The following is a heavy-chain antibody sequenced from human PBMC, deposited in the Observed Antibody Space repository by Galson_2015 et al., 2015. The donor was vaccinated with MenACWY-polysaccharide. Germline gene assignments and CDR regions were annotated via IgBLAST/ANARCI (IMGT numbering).Heavy chain of an antibody. CDR1: GYTLTSYY. Sequence: SVKVSCKASGYTLTSYYMHWVRQAPGQGLEWVGIMHPSGGSTTYAQQFQGRVTVTRDTSTSTVYMELSSLRSEDTAVYYCARSYSGSYPTTNFFDYWGQGTLVTVSS. J-gene: IGHJ4*02. CDR3: ARSYSGSYPTTNFFDY. D-gene: IGHD3-10*01. V-gene: IGHV1-46*01. CDR2: MHPSGGST.